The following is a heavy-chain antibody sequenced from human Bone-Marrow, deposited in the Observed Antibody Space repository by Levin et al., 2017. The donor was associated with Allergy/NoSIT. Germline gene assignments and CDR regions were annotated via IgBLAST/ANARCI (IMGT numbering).Heavy chain of an antibody. Sequence: SETLSLTCSVSGVPITSYYWSWIRQPPGKGLEWIGYIFHTGSTNYNPSLKSRVTISVDTSKNQFSLKVTSVTAADTAVYYCARGVGVTHGFWFDPWGQGTLVTVSS. V-gene: IGHV4-59*01. CDR2: IFHTGST. D-gene: IGHD1-26*01. J-gene: IGHJ5*02. CDR3: ARGVGVTHGFWFDP. CDR1: GVPITSYY.